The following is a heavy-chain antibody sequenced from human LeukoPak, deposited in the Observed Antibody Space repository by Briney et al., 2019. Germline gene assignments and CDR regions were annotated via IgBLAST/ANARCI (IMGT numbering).Heavy chain of an antibody. CDR3: ARARGVVVAANYSYYYYYGMDV. CDR1: GGSFSGYY. Sequence: PSETLSLTCPVYGGSFSGYYWSWIRQLPGKGLEWNGEINHSGSTNYNPSLKSRVTISVNTSKNQFSPKLSSVTAADTAVYYCARARGVVVAANYSYYYYYGMDVWGQGTTVTVSS. V-gene: IGHV4-34*01. CDR2: INHSGST. D-gene: IGHD2-15*01. J-gene: IGHJ6*02.